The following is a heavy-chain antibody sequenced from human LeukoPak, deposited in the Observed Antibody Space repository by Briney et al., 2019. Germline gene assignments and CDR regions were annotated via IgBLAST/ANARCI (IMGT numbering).Heavy chain of an antibody. J-gene: IGHJ4*02. Sequence: GGSLRLSCAASGFTVSSNYMSWVRQAPGKGLEWVSVIYSGGSTYYADSVKGRFTISRDNSKNTLYLQMNSLRAEDTAVYYCASHPWYYYGSGSYCALGYWGQGTLVTVSS. D-gene: IGHD3-10*01. V-gene: IGHV3-53*01. CDR1: GFTVSSNY. CDR2: IYSGGST. CDR3: ASHPWYYYGSGSYCALGY.